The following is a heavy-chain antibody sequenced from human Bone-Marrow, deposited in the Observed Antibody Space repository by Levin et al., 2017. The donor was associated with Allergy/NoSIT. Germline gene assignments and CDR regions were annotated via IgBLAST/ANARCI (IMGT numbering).Heavy chain of an antibody. CDR1: GFSFSDYY. V-gene: IGHV3-11*01. CDR3: VRGGAWFSYLDT. D-gene: IGHD2-21*02. J-gene: IGHJ5*02. CDR2: ISSSGATI. Sequence: GESLKIYCVASGFSFSDYYMTWIRQTPGKGLEWVSYISSSGATIYYGDSVRGRFTISRDNAQNLVYLQMSNLRVDDTAIYYCVRGGAWFSYLDTWGQGTLVTVSS.